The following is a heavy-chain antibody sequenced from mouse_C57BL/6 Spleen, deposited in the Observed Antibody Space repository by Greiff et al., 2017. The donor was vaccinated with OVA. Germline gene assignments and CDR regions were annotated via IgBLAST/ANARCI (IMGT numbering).Heavy chain of an antibody. CDR1: GYAFSSSW. J-gene: IGHJ4*01. CDR3: ARWGAGAMDY. V-gene: IGHV1-82*01. CDR2: IYPGDGDT. Sequence: QVQLQQSGPELVKPGASVKISCKASGYAFSSSWMNWVKQRPGKGLEWIGRIYPGDGDTNYNGKFKGKATLTADKSSSTAYMQLSSLTSEDSAVYFCARWGAGAMDYWGQGTSVTVSS.